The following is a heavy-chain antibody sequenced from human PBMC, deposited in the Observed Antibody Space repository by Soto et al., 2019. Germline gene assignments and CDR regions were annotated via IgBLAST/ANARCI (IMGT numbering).Heavy chain of an antibody. CDR3: VGGNFDWLLPDYYYYGMDV. D-gene: IGHD3-9*01. V-gene: IGHV3-64D*06. CDR1: GFTFSSYA. J-gene: IGHJ6*02. CDR2: ISSNGGST. Sequence: PGGSLRLSCSASGFTFSSYAMHWVRQAPGKGLEYVSAISSNGGSTYYADSVKGRFTISRDNSKNTLYLQMSSLRAEDTAVYYCVGGNFDWLLPDYYYYGMDVWGQGTTVTVSS.